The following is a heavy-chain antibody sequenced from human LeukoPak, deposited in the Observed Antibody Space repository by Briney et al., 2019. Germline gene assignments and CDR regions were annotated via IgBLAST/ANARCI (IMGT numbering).Heavy chain of an antibody. V-gene: IGHV4-4*09. J-gene: IGHJ5*02. D-gene: IGHD2-8*01. CDR2: IYTSGST. Sequence: ETLSLTCTVSGGSISIYYWSWIRQPPGKGLEWIGYIYTSGSTNYNPSLKSRVTISVDTSKNQFSLKLSSVTAADTAVYYCARGYCTNGVCYPWFDPWGQGTLVTVSS. CDR3: ARGYCTNGVCYPWFDP. CDR1: GGSISIYY.